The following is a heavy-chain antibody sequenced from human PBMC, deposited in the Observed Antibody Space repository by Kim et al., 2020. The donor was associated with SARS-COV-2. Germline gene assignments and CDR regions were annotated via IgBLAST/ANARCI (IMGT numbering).Heavy chain of an antibody. CDR1: GGSFSGYY. Sequence: SETLSLTCAVYGGSFSGYYWSWIRQPPGKGLEWIGEINHSGSTNYNPSLKSRVTISVDTSKNQFSLKLSSVTAADTAVYYCARANSQILTGFLDVWGQGTTVTVSS. V-gene: IGHV4-34*01. CDR2: INHSGST. J-gene: IGHJ6*02. D-gene: IGHD3-9*01. CDR3: ARANSQILTGFLDV.